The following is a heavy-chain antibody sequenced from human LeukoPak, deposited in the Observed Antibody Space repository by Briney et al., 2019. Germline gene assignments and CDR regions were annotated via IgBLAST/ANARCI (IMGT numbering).Heavy chain of an antibody. CDR3: ARERGAGYYGDPNWYFDL. CDR1: GFTVSSNY. CDR2: IYSGGST. D-gene: IGHD4-17*01. Sequence: PGGSLRPSCAASGFTVSSNYMSWVRQAPGKGLEWVSVIYSGGSTYYADSVKGRFTISRDNSKNTLYLQMNSLRAEDTAVYYCARERGAGYYGDPNWYFDLWGRGTLVTVSS. V-gene: IGHV3-66*01. J-gene: IGHJ2*01.